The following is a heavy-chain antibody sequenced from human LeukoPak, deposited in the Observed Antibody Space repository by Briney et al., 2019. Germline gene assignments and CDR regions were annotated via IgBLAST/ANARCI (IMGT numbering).Heavy chain of an antibody. CDR2: ISSSSSTI. J-gene: IGHJ4*02. V-gene: IGHV3-48*01. CDR3: AKEGNYDILTGYYSDY. D-gene: IGHD3-9*01. Sequence: HPGGSLRLSCAASGFTFSSYSMNSVRQAPGKGLEWVSYISSSSSTIYYADSVKGRFTISRDNAKNSLYLQMNSLRAEDTAVYYCAKEGNYDILTGYYSDYWGQGTLVTVSS. CDR1: GFTFSSYS.